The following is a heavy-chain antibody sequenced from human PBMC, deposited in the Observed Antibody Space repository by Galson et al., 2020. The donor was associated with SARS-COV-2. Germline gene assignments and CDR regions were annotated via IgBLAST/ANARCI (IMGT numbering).Heavy chain of an antibody. CDR3: ASPYLAAASFFGAFDR. D-gene: IGHD6-13*01. CDR2: ISDSGTNI. J-gene: IGHJ3*01. Sequence: GGSLRLSCAASGFIFTNYEMNWVRQAPGKGLEWLSYISDSGTNIYYADSVKGRFTISRDNTKNSVYLQMTSVRAEDTAVYYWASPYLAAASFFGAFDRWGRGTVVTVSS. CDR1: GFIFTNYE. V-gene: IGHV3-48*03.